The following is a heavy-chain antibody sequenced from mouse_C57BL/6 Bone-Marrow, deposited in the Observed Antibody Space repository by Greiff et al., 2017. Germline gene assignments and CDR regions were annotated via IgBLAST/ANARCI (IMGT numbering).Heavy chain of an antibody. CDR1: GYTFTDYE. CDR2: IDPETGGT. J-gene: IGHJ2*01. V-gene: IGHV1-15*01. D-gene: IGHD2-4*01. Sequence: VQLQQSGAELVRPGASVTLSCKASGYTFTDYEMHWVKQTPVHGLEWIGAIDPETGGTAYNPTFKGKAILTADKSSSTAYMERRSLTSEDSAVYYCTRGVGLRLYFDYWGQGTTLTVSS. CDR3: TRGVGLRLYFDY.